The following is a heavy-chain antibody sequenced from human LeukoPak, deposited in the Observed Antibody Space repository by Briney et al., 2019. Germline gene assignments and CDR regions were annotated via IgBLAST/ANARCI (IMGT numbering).Heavy chain of an antibody. Sequence: ASVKVSCKASGGTFSSYAISWVRQAPGQGLEWMGRINPNSGGTNYAQKFQGRVTMTRDTSISTAYMELSRLRSDDTAVYYCARDRCTNGVCFHFDLWGRGTLVTVSS. CDR3: ARDRCTNGVCFHFDL. V-gene: IGHV1-2*02. CDR2: INPNSGGT. D-gene: IGHD2-8*01. J-gene: IGHJ2*01. CDR1: GGTFSSYA.